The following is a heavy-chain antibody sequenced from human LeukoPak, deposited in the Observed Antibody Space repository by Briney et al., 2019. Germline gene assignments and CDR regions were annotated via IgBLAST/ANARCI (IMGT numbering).Heavy chain of an antibody. D-gene: IGHD2-21*02. J-gene: IGHJ4*02. Sequence: WIRQPPGKGLEWVGRIKSKTDGGTTDYAAPVKGRFTISRDDSKNTLYLQMHSLTVEDTALYYCTTHIVVVTSLYYLDDWGQGTLVTVSS. V-gene: IGHV3-15*01. CDR3: TTHIVVVTSLYYLDD. CDR2: IKSKTDGGTT.